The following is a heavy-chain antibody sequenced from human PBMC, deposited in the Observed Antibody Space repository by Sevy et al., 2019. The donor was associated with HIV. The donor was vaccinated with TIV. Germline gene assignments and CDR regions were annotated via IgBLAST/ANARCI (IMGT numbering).Heavy chain of an antibody. Sequence: GGSLRLSCAASGFTFSSYAMHWVRQAPGKGLEWVAVISYDGNNKYADSVKGRFTISGDNSKNTLNLQMNSLRAEDTAVYYCAGDGSSGGLFLKDYYYFGMDVWGQGTTVTVSS. CDR1: GFTFSSYA. J-gene: IGHJ6*02. CDR2: ISYDGNNK. CDR3: AGDGSSGGLFLKDYYYFGMDV. V-gene: IGHV3-30*03. D-gene: IGHD3-16*01.